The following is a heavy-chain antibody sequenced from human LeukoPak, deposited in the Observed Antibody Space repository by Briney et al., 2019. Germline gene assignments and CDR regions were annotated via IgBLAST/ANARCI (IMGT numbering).Heavy chain of an antibody. Sequence: GESLKISCAASGFTFSSYSMNWVRQAPGKGLEWVSYISSSSSTIYYADSVKGRFTISRDNAKNSLYLQMNSLRDEDAAVYYCARVRSGYDDYWGQGTLVTVSS. CDR2: ISSSSSTI. J-gene: IGHJ4*02. D-gene: IGHD5-12*01. CDR1: GFTFSSYS. V-gene: IGHV3-48*02. CDR3: ARVRSGYDDY.